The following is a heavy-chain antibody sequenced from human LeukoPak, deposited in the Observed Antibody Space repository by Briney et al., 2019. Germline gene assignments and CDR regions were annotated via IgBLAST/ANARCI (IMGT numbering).Heavy chain of an antibody. V-gene: IGHV1-2*02. J-gene: IGHJ4*02. CDR3: AREAVVAATFDY. CDR2: INPNSGGT. Sequence: ASVKVSCKASGYTFTGCYMHWVRQAPGQGLEWMGWINPNSGGTNYAQKFQGRVTMTRDTSISTAYMELSRLRSDGTAVYYCAREAVVAATFDYWGQGTLVTASS. D-gene: IGHD2-15*01. CDR1: GYTFTGCY.